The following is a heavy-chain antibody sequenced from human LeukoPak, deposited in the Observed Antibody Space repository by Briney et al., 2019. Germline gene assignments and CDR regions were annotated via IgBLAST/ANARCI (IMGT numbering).Heavy chain of an antibody. CDR3: AKHPELAP. Sequence: GGSLRFSCVASGFTFSNYLMNWVRQAPGKGLEWVSGISHSGSSIYYADSVKGRFTISRDNSKNTLYLQMNSLRAEDTAVYYCAKHPELAPWGQGTLVTVSS. J-gene: IGHJ5*02. CDR1: GFTFSNYL. CDR2: ISHSGSSI. D-gene: IGHD1-26*01. V-gene: IGHV3-23*01.